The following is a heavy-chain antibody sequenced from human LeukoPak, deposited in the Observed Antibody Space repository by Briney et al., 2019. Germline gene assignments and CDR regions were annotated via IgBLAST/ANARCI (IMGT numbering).Heavy chain of an antibody. V-gene: IGHV1-18*04. D-gene: IGHD2-2*02. Sequence: GASVKVSCKASGYTFTGYYMHWVRQAPGQGLEWMGWISTYNGNTNYAQKLQGRVTMTTDTSTRTVYMELRSLRSDDTAVYYCARGRYCSSTSCHRVYYYYMDVWGKGTTVTVSS. J-gene: IGHJ6*03. CDR2: ISTYNGNT. CDR1: GYTFTGYY. CDR3: ARGRYCSSTSCHRVYYYYMDV.